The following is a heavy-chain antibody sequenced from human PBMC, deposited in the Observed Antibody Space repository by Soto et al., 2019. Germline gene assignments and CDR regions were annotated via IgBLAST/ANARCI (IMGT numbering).Heavy chain of an antibody. J-gene: IGHJ4*02. CDR2: ISYDGSNK. CDR1: GFTFSSYA. CDR3: ARDSFTESYCSSTSCYPDY. D-gene: IGHD2-2*01. Sequence: PGGSLRLSCAASGFTFSSYAMRWVRQAPGKGLEWVAVISYDGSNKYYADSVKGRFTISRDNSKNTLYLQMNSLRAEDTAVYYCARDSFTESYCSSTSCYPDYWGQGTLVTVSS. V-gene: IGHV3-30-3*01.